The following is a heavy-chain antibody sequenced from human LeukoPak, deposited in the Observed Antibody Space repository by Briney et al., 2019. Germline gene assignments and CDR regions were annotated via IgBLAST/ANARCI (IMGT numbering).Heavy chain of an antibody. Sequence: GGSLRLSCAASGFTFGSHAMHWVRQAPGKGLEWVSFLSWDGNIKYYTDSVKGRFTSSRDNSRNTLYLQMNSLGPQDTAVYYCARDISGGYSFDYWGQGTLVTVSS. CDR3: ARDISGGYSFDY. CDR1: GFTFGSHA. V-gene: IGHV3-30-3*01. J-gene: IGHJ4*02. CDR2: LSWDGNIK. D-gene: IGHD1-26*01.